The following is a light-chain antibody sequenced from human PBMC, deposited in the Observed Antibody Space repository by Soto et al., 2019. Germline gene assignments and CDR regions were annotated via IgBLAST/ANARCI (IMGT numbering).Light chain of an antibody. CDR2: GAS. CDR3: QQYDSSPRT. Sequence: EIVLTQSPGTLSLSPGERATLSCRASQSFTSTSLAWYQQKPGQAPRLLISGASRRAAGIPDRFSGSGSGTYFTLTIIRLESEDIAVYYCQQYDSSPRTFGQGTRVEIK. J-gene: IGKJ1*01. CDR1: QSFTSTS. V-gene: IGKV3-20*01.